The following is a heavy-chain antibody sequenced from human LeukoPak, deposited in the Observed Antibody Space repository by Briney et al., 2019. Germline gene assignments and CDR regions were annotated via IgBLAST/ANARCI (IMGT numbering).Heavy chain of an antibody. D-gene: IGHD3-22*01. J-gene: IGHJ4*02. CDR2: IDTSGST. CDR3: AREDSSGYYYGRLDY. V-gene: IGHV4-61*02. Sequence: SETLSLTCTVSGGSISSGSYYWSWIRQPAGKGLEWIGRIDTSGSTNYNPSLKSRVTISVDTSTNQFSLKLSSVTAADTAMYYCAREDSSGYYYGRLDYWGQGTLVTVSS. CDR1: GGSISSGSYY.